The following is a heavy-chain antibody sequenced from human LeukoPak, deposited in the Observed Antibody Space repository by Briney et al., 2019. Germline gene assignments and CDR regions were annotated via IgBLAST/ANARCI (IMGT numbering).Heavy chain of an antibody. CDR2: INHIGTT. V-gene: IGHV4-34*01. D-gene: IGHD3-10*01. J-gene: IGHJ6*03. CDR3: ARGFGDYYGSGSYYYYYYYMDV. Sequence: PSETLSLTCAVYGGSFSGYYWSWIRQPPGKGLEWIGEINHIGTTNYNPSLKSRVTISVDTSKNQFSLKLSSVTAADTAVYYCARGFGDYYGSGSYYYYYYYMDVWGKGTTVTVSS. CDR1: GGSFSGYY.